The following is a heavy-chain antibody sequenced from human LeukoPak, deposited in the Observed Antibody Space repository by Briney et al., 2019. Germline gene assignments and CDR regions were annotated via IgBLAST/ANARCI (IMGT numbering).Heavy chain of an antibody. V-gene: IGHV3-9*03. CDR3: AKGTTGTTAFDY. CDR1: GFTFDDYA. CDR2: ISWNSGSI. Sequence: GGSLRLSCAASGFTFDDYAMHWVRQAPGKGLEWVSGISWNSGSIGYADSVKGRFTISRDNAKNSLYLQMNSLRAEDMAFYYCAKGTTGTTAFDYWGQGTLVTVSS. D-gene: IGHD1-1*01. J-gene: IGHJ4*02.